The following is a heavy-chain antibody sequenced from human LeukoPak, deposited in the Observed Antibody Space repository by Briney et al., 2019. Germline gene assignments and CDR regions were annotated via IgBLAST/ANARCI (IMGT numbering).Heavy chain of an antibody. CDR2: ISADNGDT. V-gene: IGHV1-18*01. CDR1: GYTFTTFG. CDR3: ARGVGINRFDY. J-gene: IGHJ4*02. Sequence: GASVKVSCKASGYTFTTFGISWVRQAPGQGLEWMGWISADNGDTDYAQKFQGRVTLTTDTSTSTAYMELTSLRSDDTALYYCARGVGINRFDYWGQGTLVTVSS. D-gene: IGHD7-27*01.